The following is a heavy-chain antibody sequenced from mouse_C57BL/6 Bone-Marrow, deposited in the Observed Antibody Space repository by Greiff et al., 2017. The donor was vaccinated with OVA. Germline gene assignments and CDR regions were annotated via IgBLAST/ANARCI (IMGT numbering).Heavy chain of an antibody. CDR2: ISSGGSYT. D-gene: IGHD2-5*01. Sequence: EVKLEESGGDLVKPGGSLKLSCAASGFTFSSYGMSWVRQTPDKRLEWVATISSGGSYTYYPDSVKGRFTISRDNAKNTLYLQMSSLKSEDTAMYYCAPYYSNPGFAYWGQGTLVTVSA. V-gene: IGHV5-6*02. J-gene: IGHJ3*01. CDR3: APYYSNPGFAY. CDR1: GFTFSSYG.